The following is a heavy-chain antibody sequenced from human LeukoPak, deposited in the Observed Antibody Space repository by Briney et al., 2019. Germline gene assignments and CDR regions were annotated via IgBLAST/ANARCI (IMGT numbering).Heavy chain of an antibody. Sequence: GGSLRLSCAASGFAFSSYAMTWVRQAPGAGLEWVSAIDDGGDSTYYADSVKGRFAISRDDSKNTLFLHMSSLRAKDTAVYFCAKERSYYRGEGPDYWGEGTLVTVSS. V-gene: IGHV3-23*01. CDR2: IDDGGDST. J-gene: IGHJ4*02. CDR1: GFAFSSYA. D-gene: IGHD1-26*01. CDR3: AKERSYYRGEGPDY.